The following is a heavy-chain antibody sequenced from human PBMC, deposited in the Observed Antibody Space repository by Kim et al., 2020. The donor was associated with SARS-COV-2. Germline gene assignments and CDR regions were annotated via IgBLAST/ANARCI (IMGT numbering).Heavy chain of an antibody. D-gene: IGHD2-2*01. V-gene: IGHV4-31*03. CDR2: IYYSGST. CDR3: ARVRNGYCSSTSCRNWYFDL. J-gene: IGHJ2*01. Sequence: SETLSLTCTVSGGSISSGGYYWSWIRQHPGKGLEWLGYIYYSGSTSYNPSLKSRVTISVDTPKNQSSLTLSYVIAADTAVYYCARVRNGYCSSTSCRNWYFDLWGRGTLVTVSS. CDR1: GGSISSGGYY.